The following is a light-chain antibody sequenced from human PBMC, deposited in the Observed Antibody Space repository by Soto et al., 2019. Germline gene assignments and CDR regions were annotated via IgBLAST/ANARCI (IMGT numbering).Light chain of an antibody. J-gene: IGLJ2*01. Sequence: QLVLTQSPSASASLGASVKLTCTLSSGHSSYAIAWHQQQPEKGPRYLMKLDSDGSHTKGDAIPDRFSGSSSGAERYLTISSLQSEDEADYYCQTWGTGIHLVFGGWTKVTVL. CDR2: LDSDGSH. V-gene: IGLV4-69*01. CDR3: QTWGTGIHLV. CDR1: SGHSSYA.